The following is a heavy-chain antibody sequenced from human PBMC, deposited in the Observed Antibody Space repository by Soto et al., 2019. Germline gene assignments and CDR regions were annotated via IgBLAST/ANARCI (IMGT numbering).Heavy chain of an antibody. V-gene: IGHV2-5*02. CDR1: GFSLNTREVG. CDR2: IFWDDDK. D-gene: IGHD1-1*01. CDR3: APVRNGPRIEDYLGYYFDY. J-gene: IGHJ4*02. Sequence: QITLRESGPTLVKPTQTLTLTCTFSGFSLNTREVGVGWIRQPPGKALEWLALIFWDDDKRYSPSLKTRLTISKDTSKSQVVLTMTNTDPVDTATYYCAPVRNGPRIEDYLGYYFDYWGQGTLVTVSS.